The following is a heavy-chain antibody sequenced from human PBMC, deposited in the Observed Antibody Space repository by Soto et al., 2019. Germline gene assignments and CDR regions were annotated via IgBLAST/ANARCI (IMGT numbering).Heavy chain of an antibody. J-gene: IGHJ6*02. Sequence: PGGPLRSSCTASGFSFSDYDMTWVRQAPGKGLEWVSTIGAARDQNYTSSVKHRFTISRENARNSMFLQMNSVTVGDTAVYYCARAYTGRLPRRADYYYALDVWGQGIVVTVSS. CDR3: ARAYTGRLPRRADYYYALDV. CDR1: GFSFSDYD. V-gene: IGHV3-13*05. D-gene: IGHD2-15*01. CDR2: IGAARDQ.